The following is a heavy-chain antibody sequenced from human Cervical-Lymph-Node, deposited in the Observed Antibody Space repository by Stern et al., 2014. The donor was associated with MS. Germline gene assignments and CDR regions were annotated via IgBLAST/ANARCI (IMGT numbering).Heavy chain of an antibody. J-gene: IGHJ6*02. D-gene: IGHD6-25*01. CDR1: GGTFSGRA. CDR2: IIPLFGTP. CDR3: ARDLARGAAIEESDYYFGFDI. Sequence: QVQLVQSGAEVGKPGSSGKVSCKASGGTFSGRAISWVRQAPGQGLEWMGGIIPLFGTPNYAQKFQGRVTITADESTGTAYMELSSLRSEDTAVYYCARDLARGAAIEESDYYFGFDIWGQGTTVIVSS. V-gene: IGHV1-69*01.